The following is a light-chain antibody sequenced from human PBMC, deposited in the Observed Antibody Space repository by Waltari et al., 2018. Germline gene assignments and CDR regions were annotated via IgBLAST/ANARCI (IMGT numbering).Light chain of an antibody. V-gene: IGKV1-39*01. Sequence: DIQMTHTPSSLPASLAGRVTITCRASQSISSYLTLYQQKPGKAPKLLIYAASSLQSGVPSRFSGSGSGTDFTLTISSLQPEDFATYYCQQSYSTPYTFGQGTKLEIK. J-gene: IGKJ2*01. CDR3: QQSYSTPYT. CDR2: AAS. CDR1: QSISSY.